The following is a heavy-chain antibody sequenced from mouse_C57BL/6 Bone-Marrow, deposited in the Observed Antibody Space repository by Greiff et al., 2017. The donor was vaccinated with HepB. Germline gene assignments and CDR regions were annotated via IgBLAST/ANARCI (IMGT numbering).Heavy chain of an antibody. CDR1: GFTFSDYY. V-gene: IGHV5-12*01. CDR3: ARPSRGRDY. CDR2: ISNGGGST. J-gene: IGHJ4*01. Sequence: EVKLMESGGGLVQPGGSLKLSCAASGFTFSDYYMYWVRQTPEKRLEWVAYISNGGGSTYYPDTVKGRFTISRDNAKNTLYLQMSRLKSEDTAMYYCARPSRGRDYWGQGTSVTVSS.